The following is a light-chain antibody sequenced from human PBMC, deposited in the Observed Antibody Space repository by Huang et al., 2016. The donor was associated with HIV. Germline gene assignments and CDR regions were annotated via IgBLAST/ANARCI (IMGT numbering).Light chain of an antibody. J-gene: IGKJ1*01. V-gene: IGKV3-11*01. CDR1: QSVGNY. Sequence: EIALIQSPATLSLSPGETATLSCRASQSVGNYLGWYQQKPGQAPRLLIYDTSNRATGIPARFSGSGSGTDFTLTISSLEPEDSAVYYCQQRGNWPLTFGQGTKVEIK. CDR2: DTS. CDR3: QQRGNWPLT.